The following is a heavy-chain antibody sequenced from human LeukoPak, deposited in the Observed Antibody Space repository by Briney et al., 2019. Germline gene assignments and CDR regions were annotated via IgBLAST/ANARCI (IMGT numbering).Heavy chain of an antibody. D-gene: IGHD6-19*01. V-gene: IGHV3-23*01. Sequence: GGSLRLSCAASGFTFSNYGMSWVRQAPGQGLEWVSFISDNGDDTFYTDSVKGRFTISRDNFRNVLFLQMNSLRAEDTAVYYCARGEVAVAGLAIPYYFDYWGQGTLVTVSS. J-gene: IGHJ4*02. CDR1: GFTFSNYG. CDR2: ISDNGDDT. CDR3: ARGEVAVAGLAIPYYFDY.